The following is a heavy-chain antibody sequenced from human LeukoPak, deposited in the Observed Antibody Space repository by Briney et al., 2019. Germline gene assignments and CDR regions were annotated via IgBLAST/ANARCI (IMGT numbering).Heavy chain of an antibody. CDR1: GYTFTSYG. D-gene: IGHD3-22*01. Sequence: GASVKVSCKASGYTFTSYGISWVRQAPGQGLEWMGWISAYNGNTNYAQKLQGRVTMTTDTSTSTAYMELRSLRSDDTAVYYCARDSLGYYYDSSGYLDYRGQGTLVTVSS. J-gene: IGHJ4*02. CDR3: ARDSLGYYYDSSGYLDY. V-gene: IGHV1-18*01. CDR2: ISAYNGNT.